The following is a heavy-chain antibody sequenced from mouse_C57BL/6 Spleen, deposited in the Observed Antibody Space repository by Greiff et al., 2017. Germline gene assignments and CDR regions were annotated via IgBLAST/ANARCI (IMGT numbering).Heavy chain of an antibody. Sequence: QVQLQQSGAELVKPGASVKLSCKASGYTFTSYWMHWVKQRPGKGLEWIGRIYPGDGDTNYNGKFKGKATLTADKSSSTAYMQLSSLTSEDSAVYFCARTFDYWGQGTTLTVSS. V-gene: IGHV1-82*01. CDR3: ARTFDY. CDR2: IYPGDGDT. J-gene: IGHJ2*01. CDR1: GYTFTSYW.